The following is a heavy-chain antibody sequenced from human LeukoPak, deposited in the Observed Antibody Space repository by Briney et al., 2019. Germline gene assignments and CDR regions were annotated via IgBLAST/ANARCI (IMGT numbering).Heavy chain of an antibody. Sequence: SETLSLTCTVSGGSISSSRYYWGWLRQPPGKGLEGIGSIYYSGSTYYNPSLKSRVTISVDTSKKQFSLKLSSVTAADTAVYYCARGAYYYDSSGYYSPDYWGQGTLVTVSS. D-gene: IGHD3-22*01. J-gene: IGHJ4*02. CDR1: GGSISSSRYY. V-gene: IGHV4-39*07. CDR3: ARGAYYYDSSGYYSPDY. CDR2: IYYSGST.